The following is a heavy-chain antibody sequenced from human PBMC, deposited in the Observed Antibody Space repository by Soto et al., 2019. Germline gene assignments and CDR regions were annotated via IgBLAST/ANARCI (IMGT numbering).Heavy chain of an antibody. Sequence: EVQLVESGGGLVKPGGSLRLSCAASGFTFSNAWMNWVRQAPGKGLEWVGRIKSKIDGGTTDYSSPMKGRVTISRDDSKNTLYLQIDSLETADTAVYYCTTDIWTSRSTDYWGQGALVIVSS. CDR2: IKSKIDGGTT. CDR1: GFTFSNAW. CDR3: TTDIWTSRSTDY. D-gene: IGHD3-9*01. J-gene: IGHJ4*02. V-gene: IGHV3-15*07.